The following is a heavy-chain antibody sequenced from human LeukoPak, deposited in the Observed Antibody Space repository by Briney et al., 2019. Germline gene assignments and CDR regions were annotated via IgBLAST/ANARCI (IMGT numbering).Heavy chain of an antibody. CDR1: GYTFTGYY. Sequence: VASVKVSCKASGYTFTGYYMHWVRQAPGQGLEWMGWINPNSGGTNYAQKFQGRVTMTRDTSISTAYMELSRLRSDDTAVYYCARDKSSSSWYWSHYGMDVWGQGTTVTVSS. CDR3: ARDKSSSSWYWSHYGMDV. V-gene: IGHV1-2*02. J-gene: IGHJ6*02. D-gene: IGHD6-13*01. CDR2: INPNSGGT.